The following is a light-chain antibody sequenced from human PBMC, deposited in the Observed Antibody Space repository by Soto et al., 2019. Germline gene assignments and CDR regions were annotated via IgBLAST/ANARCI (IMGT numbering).Light chain of an antibody. V-gene: IGKV1-39*01. Sequence: DIQMTQSPSSLSASVGDRVTITCRASQNIYRYLNWYQQKPGKAPKLLIYSASTLQSGVPSRFSGSGSGTDFTLTISSLQPEDFATYSCQQKYSPPPTFDQGTKVDIK. CDR2: SAS. CDR1: QNIYRY. CDR3: QQKYSPPPT. J-gene: IGKJ1*01.